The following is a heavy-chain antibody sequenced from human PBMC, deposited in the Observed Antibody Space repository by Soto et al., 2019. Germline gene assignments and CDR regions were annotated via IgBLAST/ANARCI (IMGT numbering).Heavy chain of an antibody. CDR3: ARVASDYINSVDH. V-gene: IGHV3-23*01. CDR2: IGGSGGNR. CDR1: GFTFNAYA. Sequence: EVQLLESGGGLVQPGGSLRLSCAASGFTFNAYAMTWVRQAPGRRLEWVSAIGGSGGNRYYAASVRGRFTISRDNSKDTVDQQMSSLRVEDTAVYYCARVASDYINSVDHWGQGILVTVSS. D-gene: IGHD4-4*01. J-gene: IGHJ4*02.